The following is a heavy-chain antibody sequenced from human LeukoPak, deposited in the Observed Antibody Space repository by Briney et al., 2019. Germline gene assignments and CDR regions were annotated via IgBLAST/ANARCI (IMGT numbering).Heavy chain of an antibody. CDR2: IIPIFGTA. CDR3: ARAERRSYDFWGDQHYYYMDV. V-gene: IGHV1-69*05. Sequence: ASVKVSCKAPGGTFSSYAISWVRQAPGQGLEWMGRIIPIFGTANYAQKFQGRVTITTDESTSTAYMELSSLRSEDTAVYYCARAERRSYDFWGDQHYYYMDVWGEGTTVTVSS. D-gene: IGHD3-3*01. CDR1: GGTFSSYA. J-gene: IGHJ6*03.